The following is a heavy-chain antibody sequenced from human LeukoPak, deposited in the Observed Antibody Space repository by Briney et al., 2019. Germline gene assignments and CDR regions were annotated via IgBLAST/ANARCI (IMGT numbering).Heavy chain of an antibody. CDR1: RGSMSSGTYY. V-gene: IGHV4-39*01. Sequence: SETLSLTCTVSRGSMSSGTYYWGWIRQPPGKGLEWIASIRYLGSTFYNPSLQSRVTISVDTPKNQFSLKLSSVTAADTAVYYCVSSQHTMIVAWGQGTLVAVSS. D-gene: IGHD3-22*01. CDR3: VSSQHTMIVA. CDR2: IRYLGST. J-gene: IGHJ5*02.